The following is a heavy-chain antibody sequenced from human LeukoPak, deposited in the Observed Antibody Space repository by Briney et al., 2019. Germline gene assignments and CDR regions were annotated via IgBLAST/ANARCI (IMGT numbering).Heavy chain of an antibody. D-gene: IGHD6-13*01. CDR1: GYTFTGYY. CDR2: INPNSGGT. V-gene: IGHV1-2*04. CDR3: AGEVFSGTAAGDNWFDP. J-gene: IGHJ5*02. Sequence: ASVKVSCKASGYTFTGYYMHWVRQAPGQGLEWMGWINPNSGGTNYAQKFQGWVTMTRDTSISTAYMELSRLRSDDTAVYYCAGEVFSGTAAGDNWFDPWGQGTLVAVSS.